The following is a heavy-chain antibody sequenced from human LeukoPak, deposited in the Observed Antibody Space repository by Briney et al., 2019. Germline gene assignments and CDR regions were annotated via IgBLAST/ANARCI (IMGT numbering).Heavy chain of an antibody. D-gene: IGHD3-22*01. CDR3: VGSYYYDSSGDY. Sequence: ASVKVSCKASGYTFTNYYLHWVRQAPGQGLEWMGIINPSGGSTSYAQKFQGRITMTRDTSTSTIYMDLSSLTSEDTAVYYCVGSYYYDSSGDYWGQGTLVTVSS. CDR1: GYTFTNYY. J-gene: IGHJ4*02. V-gene: IGHV1-46*01. CDR2: INPSGGST.